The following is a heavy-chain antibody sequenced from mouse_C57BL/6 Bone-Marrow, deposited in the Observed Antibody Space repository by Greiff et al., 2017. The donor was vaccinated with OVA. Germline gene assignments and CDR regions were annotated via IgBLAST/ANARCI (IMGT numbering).Heavy chain of an antibody. CDR3: ARRYYDGYYVGFAY. V-gene: IGHV5-6*01. Sequence: EVQGVESGGDLVKPGGSLKLSCAASGFTFSSYGMSWVRQTPDKRLEWVATISSGGSYTYYPDSVKGRFTISRDNAKNTLYLQMSSLKSEDTAMYYCARRYYDGYYVGFAYWGQGTLVTVSA. CDR1: GFTFSSYG. D-gene: IGHD2-3*01. CDR2: ISSGGSYT. J-gene: IGHJ3*01.